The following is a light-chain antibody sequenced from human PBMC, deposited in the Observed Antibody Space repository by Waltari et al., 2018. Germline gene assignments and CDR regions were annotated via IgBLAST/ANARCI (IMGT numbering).Light chain of an antibody. J-gene: IGKJ4*01. CDR2: DAS. CDR1: HDISNY. CDR3: QQSKTLPLT. Sequence: DIQMTQSPSSLSASVGDRVTITCQASHDISNYLNWYQQKPGKAPKLLIYDASNLETGVPSRFSGSGSGTDFTLTISSLQPEDFATYYCQQSKTLPLTFGGGTRVEI. V-gene: IGKV1-33*01.